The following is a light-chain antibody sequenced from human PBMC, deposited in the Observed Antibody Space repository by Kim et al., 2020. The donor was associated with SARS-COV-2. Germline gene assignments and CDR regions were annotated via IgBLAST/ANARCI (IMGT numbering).Light chain of an antibody. J-gene: IGKJ3*01. V-gene: IGKV3-15*01. CDR1: QSVSSN. CDR2: GAS. CDR3: QQYNNWPPLFT. Sequence: EIVMTQSPATLSVSPGERATLSCRASQSVSSNLAWYQQKPGQAPRLLIYGASTRATGIPARFSGSGSGTEFTLTISSLQSEDFAVYYCQQYNNWPPLFTIGPGTKVYI.